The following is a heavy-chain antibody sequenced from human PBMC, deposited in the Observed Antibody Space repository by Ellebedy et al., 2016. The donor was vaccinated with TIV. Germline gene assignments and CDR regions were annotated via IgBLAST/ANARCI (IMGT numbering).Heavy chain of an antibody. V-gene: IGHV3-53*01. D-gene: IGHD3-22*01. CDR2: LYSGGST. CDR1: GFTVSSNY. Sequence: GESLKISCAASGFTVSSNYMSWVRQAPGKGLEWVSVLYSGGSTYYADSVKGRFTISRDNSKNSLYLQMNSLRAEDTALYYCAREPTLDYYDSNLPPNQGYYFDYWGQGTLVTVSS. CDR3: AREPTLDYYDSNLPPNQGYYFDY. J-gene: IGHJ4*02.